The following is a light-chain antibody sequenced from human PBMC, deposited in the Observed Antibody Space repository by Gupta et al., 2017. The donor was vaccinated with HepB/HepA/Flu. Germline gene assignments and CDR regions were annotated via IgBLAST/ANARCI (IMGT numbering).Light chain of an antibody. Sequence: DIQMTQSPSTLSASVGDRVTITCRASQSISSWLAWYQQKPGKAPKLPIYKASSVESGVPSRCSGSGPGTEFTLTISSLQADDFANYYCQQYRTFGQGTKVEIK. CDR1: QSISSW. V-gene: IGKV1-5*03. CDR3: QQYRT. CDR2: KAS. J-gene: IGKJ1*01.